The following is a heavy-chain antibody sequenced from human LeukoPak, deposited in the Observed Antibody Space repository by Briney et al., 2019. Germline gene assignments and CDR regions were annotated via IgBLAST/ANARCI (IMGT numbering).Heavy chain of an antibody. D-gene: IGHD4-17*01. Sequence: ASVKVSCKASGYTFTNYYMHWVRQAPGQGLEWMGIINPSGGSTSYAQKFQGRVTMTRDMSTSTVYMELSSLRSEDTAVYYCARALGDYGRVPYYFDYWGQGTLVTVSS. CDR3: ARALGDYGRVPYYFDY. CDR2: INPSGGST. CDR1: GYTFTNYY. J-gene: IGHJ4*02. V-gene: IGHV1-46*01.